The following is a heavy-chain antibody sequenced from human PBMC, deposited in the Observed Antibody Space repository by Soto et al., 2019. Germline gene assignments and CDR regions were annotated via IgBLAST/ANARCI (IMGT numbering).Heavy chain of an antibody. CDR2: INPSGGST. CDR1: GYTFTSYY. Sequence: ASVKVSCKASGYTFTSYYMHWVRQAPGQGLEWMGIINPSGGSTSYAQKFQSRVTMTRDTSTSTVYMELSSLRSEDTAVYYCARAQYYYGSGSYPHYYYGMDVWGQGTTVTVSS. V-gene: IGHV1-46*01. J-gene: IGHJ6*02. D-gene: IGHD3-10*01. CDR3: ARAQYYYGSGSYPHYYYGMDV.